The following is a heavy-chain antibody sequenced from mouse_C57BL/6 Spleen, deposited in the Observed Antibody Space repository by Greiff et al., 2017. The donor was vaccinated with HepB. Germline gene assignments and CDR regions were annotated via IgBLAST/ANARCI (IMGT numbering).Heavy chain of an antibody. CDR3: ARSEIYDGYYAWFAY. J-gene: IGHJ3*01. CDR2: IGPGSGST. CDR1: GYTFTDYY. Sequence: QVQLQQSGAELVKPGASVKISCKASGYTFTDYYINWVKQRPGQGLEWIGKIGPGSGSTYYNEKFKGKATLTADKSSSTAYMQLSSLTSEDSAVYFCARSEIYDGYYAWFAYWGQGTLVTVSA. D-gene: IGHD2-3*01. V-gene: IGHV1-77*01.